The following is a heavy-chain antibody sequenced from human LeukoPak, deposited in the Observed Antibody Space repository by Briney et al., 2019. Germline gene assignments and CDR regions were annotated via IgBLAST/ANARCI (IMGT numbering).Heavy chain of an antibody. D-gene: IGHD1-26*01. J-gene: IGHJ6*03. CDR2: IKTDGSEK. CDR1: GFTFSNYW. V-gene: IGHV3-7*01. Sequence: GGSLRLSCEGSGFTFSNYWMGWVRQAPGKGLQWVANIKTDGSEKYYVDSVKGRFTISRDNAKNSLYLQMNSLRAEDTAVYYCANSLDYYYYMDVWGKGTTVTVSS. CDR3: ANSLDYYYYMDV.